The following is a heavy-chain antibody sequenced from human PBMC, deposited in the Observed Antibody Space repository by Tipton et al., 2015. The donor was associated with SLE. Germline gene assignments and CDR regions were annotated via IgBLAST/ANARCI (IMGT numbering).Heavy chain of an antibody. Sequence: TLSLTCTVSGGSISSYYWSWIRQPPGKGLEWIGYIYYSGSTNYNPSLKSRLTISVDTSNNQFSLKLRSVTAADTAVYYCARSVGATRGADYWGPGTLVTVSS. V-gene: IGHV4-59*08. CDR2: IYYSGST. D-gene: IGHD1-26*01. J-gene: IGHJ4*02. CDR3: ARSVGATRGADY. CDR1: GGSISSYY.